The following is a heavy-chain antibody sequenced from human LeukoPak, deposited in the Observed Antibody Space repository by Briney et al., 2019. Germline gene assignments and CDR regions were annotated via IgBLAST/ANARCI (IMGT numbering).Heavy chain of an antibody. D-gene: IGHD3-10*01. Sequence: ASVKVSCKASGYTFTIYAMNWVRQAPGQGLEWMGWINTNTGNPTYAQGFTGRFVFSLDTSVSTAYLQISSLKAEDTAVYYCARSAPGSAYGSGSYFVWFDPWGQGTLVTVSS. J-gene: IGHJ5*02. CDR1: GYTFTIYA. CDR3: ARSAPGSAYGSGSYFVWFDP. V-gene: IGHV7-4-1*02. CDR2: INTNTGNP.